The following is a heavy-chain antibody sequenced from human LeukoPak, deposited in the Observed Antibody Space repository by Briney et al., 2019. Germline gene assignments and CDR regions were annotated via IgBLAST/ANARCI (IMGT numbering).Heavy chain of an antibody. Sequence: SESLSLTRSVPGGSFSGYYCHWIRQHPGKGLDWIGSVYYSGGTNYNPSLRSRVTISVDSSKNQFSLKLTPVTAADTAIYYCARHMTTLPAGRTFDVWGLGTMVTVSS. D-gene: IGHD3-16*01. CDR3: ARHMTTLPAGRTFDV. J-gene: IGHJ3*01. CDR2: VYYSGGT. CDR1: GGSFSGYY. V-gene: IGHV4-59*01.